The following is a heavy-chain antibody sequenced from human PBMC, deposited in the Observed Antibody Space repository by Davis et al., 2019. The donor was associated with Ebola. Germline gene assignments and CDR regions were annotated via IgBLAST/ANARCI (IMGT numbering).Heavy chain of an antibody. V-gene: IGHV1-69*13. Sequence: SVKVSCKASGGTFSSYAISWVRQAPGQGLEWTGGIIPIFGTANYSQKFQGRVTITADESTSTAYMELSSLRSEDTAVYYCTRGVYGTMVRGAADTYYYYYGMDVWGQGTTVTVS. D-gene: IGHD3-10*01. J-gene: IGHJ6*02. CDR3: TRGVYGTMVRGAADTYYYYYGMDV. CDR1: GGTFSSYA. CDR2: IIPIFGTA.